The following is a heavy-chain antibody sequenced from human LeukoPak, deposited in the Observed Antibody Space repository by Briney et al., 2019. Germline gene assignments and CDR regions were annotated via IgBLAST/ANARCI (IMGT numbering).Heavy chain of an antibody. V-gene: IGHV3-11*04. J-gene: IGHJ5*02. D-gene: IGHD2-8*01. Sequence: GGSLRLSCAASGFTFSDYYMSWIRQAPGKGLEWVSYISSSGSTIYYADSVKGRFTISRDNARNSLYLQMNSLRAEDTAVYYCARHRVLTNGNWFDPWGQGTLVTVSS. CDR3: ARHRVLTNGNWFDP. CDR2: ISSSGSTI. CDR1: GFTFSDYY.